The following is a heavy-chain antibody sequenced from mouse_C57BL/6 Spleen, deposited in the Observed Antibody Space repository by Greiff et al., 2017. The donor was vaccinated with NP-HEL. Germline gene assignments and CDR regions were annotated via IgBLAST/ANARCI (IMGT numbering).Heavy chain of an antibody. V-gene: IGHV1-50*01. CDR1: GYTFTSYW. CDR2: IDPSDSYT. D-gene: IGHD1-1*01. CDR3: ARVYYGSSYPFAY. Sequence: VQLQQPGAELVKPGASVKLSCKASGYTFTSYWMQWVKQRPGQGLEWIGEIDPSDSYTNYNQKFKGKATLTVDTSSSTAYMQLSSLTSEDSAVYYCARVYYGSSYPFAYWGQGTLVTVSA. J-gene: IGHJ3*01.